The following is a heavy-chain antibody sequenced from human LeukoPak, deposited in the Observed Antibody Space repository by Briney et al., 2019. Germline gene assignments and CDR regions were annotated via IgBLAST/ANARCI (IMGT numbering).Heavy chain of an antibody. Sequence: AGGSLRLSCAASGFTLSNYWMHWVRQVPGKGLVWVSRINDDGRATFYADSVKGRFTISRDNAKNTSFLQINSLRAEDTAVYYCAREILAPGKTHDYWGQGTLVTVSS. CDR2: INDDGRAT. J-gene: IGHJ4*02. CDR1: GFTLSNYW. CDR3: AREILAPGKTHDY. V-gene: IGHV3-74*01.